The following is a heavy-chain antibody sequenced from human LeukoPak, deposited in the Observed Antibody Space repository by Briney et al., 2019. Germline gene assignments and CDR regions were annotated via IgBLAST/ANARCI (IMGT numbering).Heavy chain of an antibody. J-gene: IGHJ4*02. CDR2: ISGSGGST. Sequence: GGSLRLSCAASGFTFSSYAMSWVRQAPGKGLEWVSAISGSGGSTYYADSVKGRFTISRDNSKNTLYLQMNSLRAEDTAVYYCARTVRYYDFWSGYFSYFDYWGQGTLVTVSS. D-gene: IGHD3-3*01. CDR3: ARTVRYYDFWSGYFSYFDY. CDR1: GFTFSSYA. V-gene: IGHV3-23*01.